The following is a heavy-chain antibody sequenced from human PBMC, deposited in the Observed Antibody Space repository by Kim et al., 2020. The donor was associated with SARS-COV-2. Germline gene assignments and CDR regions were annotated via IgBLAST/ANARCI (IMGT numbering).Heavy chain of an antibody. CDR1: GGSFSGYY. D-gene: IGHD5-18*01. CDR2: INHSGST. Sequence: SETLSLTCAVYGGSFSGYYWSWIRQPPGKGLEWIGEINHSGSTNYNPSLKSRVTISVDTSKNQFSLKLSSVTAADTAVYYCASRYLYGVTRHLAEYFQHWGQGTLVTVSS. CDR3: ASRYLYGVTRHLAEYFQH. J-gene: IGHJ1*01. V-gene: IGHV4-34*01.